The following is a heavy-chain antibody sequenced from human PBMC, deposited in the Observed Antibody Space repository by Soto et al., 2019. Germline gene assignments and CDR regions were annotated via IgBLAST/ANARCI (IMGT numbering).Heavy chain of an antibody. D-gene: IGHD5-12*01. CDR3: AKEAEIAGYPNPEFDY. CDR2: ISGSGGST. J-gene: IGHJ4*02. CDR1: GFTFSSYA. V-gene: IGHV3-23*01. Sequence: EVQLLESGGGLVQPGGSLRLSCAASGFTFSSYAMSWVRQAPGKGLQWVSAISGSGGSTYYADSVKGRFTTSRDNSKNTLYLQMDSMRADDTAVDYCAKEAEIAGYPNPEFDYWGQGTLVTVSS.